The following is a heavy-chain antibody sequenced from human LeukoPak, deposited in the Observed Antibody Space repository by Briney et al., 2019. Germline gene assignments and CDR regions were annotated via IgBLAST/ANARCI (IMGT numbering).Heavy chain of an antibody. D-gene: IGHD3-3*01. V-gene: IGHV3-30*02. Sequence: GGSLRLSCAASGFTFSSYGMHWVRQAPGKGLEWVAFIRYDGSNKYYADSVKGRFTISRDNSKNTLYLQMNSLRAEDTAVYYCAKDRAYYDFWSGKRSAFDIWGQGTMVTVSS. CDR1: GFTFSSYG. CDR2: IRYDGSNK. J-gene: IGHJ3*02. CDR3: AKDRAYYDFWSGKRSAFDI.